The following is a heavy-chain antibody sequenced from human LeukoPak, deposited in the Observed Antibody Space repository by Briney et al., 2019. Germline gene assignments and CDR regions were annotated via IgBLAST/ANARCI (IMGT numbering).Heavy chain of an antibody. CDR1: GYSFPSYW. CDR2: IDPSDSYT. Sequence: GESLKISCKGSGYSFPSYWITWVRQMPGKGLEWMGSIDPSDSYTNYSPSFQGHVTISADKSISTAYLQWSSLMASDTAMYYCARTYYDILTGYSLSDSWGQGTLVTVSS. CDR3: ARTYYDILTGYSLSDS. J-gene: IGHJ4*02. D-gene: IGHD3-9*01. V-gene: IGHV5-10-1*01.